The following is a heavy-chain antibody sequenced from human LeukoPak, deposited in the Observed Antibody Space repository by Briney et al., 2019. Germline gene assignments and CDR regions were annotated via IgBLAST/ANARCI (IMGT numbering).Heavy chain of an antibody. CDR3: ARAPTGAYYYYYYYMDV. CDR2: INHSGST. J-gene: IGHJ6*03. Sequence: SETLSLTCTVSGYSLSSGYYWSWIRQPPGKGLEWIGEINHSGSTNYNPSLKSRVTISVDTSKNQFSLKLSSVTAADTAVYYCARAPTGAYYYYYYYMDVWGKGTTVTISS. V-gene: IGHV4-38-2*02. CDR1: GYSLSSGYY. D-gene: IGHD4-17*01.